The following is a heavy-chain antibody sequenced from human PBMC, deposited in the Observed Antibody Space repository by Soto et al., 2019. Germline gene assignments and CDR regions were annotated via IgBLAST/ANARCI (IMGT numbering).Heavy chain of an antibody. CDR3: ARGPLVVLNYFES. Sequence: SVKVSCKASGGTFRNYPINWVRQAPGQGLEWMGSIFPLTDIPDYAQNFQARLTISADKSTSTAYMELSSLTSDDTAMYFCARGPLVVLNYFESWGQGTLVNVS. CDR1: GGTFRNYP. CDR2: IFPLTDIP. V-gene: IGHV1-69*04. J-gene: IGHJ4*02.